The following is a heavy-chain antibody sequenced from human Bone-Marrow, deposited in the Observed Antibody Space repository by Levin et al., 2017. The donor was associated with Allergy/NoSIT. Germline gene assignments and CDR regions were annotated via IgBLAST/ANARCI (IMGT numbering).Heavy chain of an antibody. CDR2: IWHSGST. CDR1: GASITSSYW. CDR3: AARSFTSGRRTRAFDL. V-gene: IGHV4-4*02. J-gene: IGHJ3*01. D-gene: IGHD1-1*01. Sequence: KPSETLSLTCAVSGASITSSYWWSWVRQPPGKGLEWIGEIWHSGSTYYNPSLKSGVTISVDKSKNNFSLKLSSVTAADTAVYFCAARSFTSGRRTRAFDLWGQGTMVTVSS.